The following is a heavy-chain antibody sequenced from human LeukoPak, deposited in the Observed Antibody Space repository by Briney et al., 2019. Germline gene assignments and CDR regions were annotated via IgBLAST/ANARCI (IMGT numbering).Heavy chain of an antibody. CDR3: ARGKQWLPPIDY. V-gene: IGHV1-8*01. D-gene: IGHD6-19*01. J-gene: IGHJ4*02. CDR2: MNPKSGNT. Sequence: AASVKVSCKASGYTFTSYDINWVRQATGQGLEWMGWMNPKSGNTGYAQKFQGRVTMTRNTSISTAYMELSSLRSEDTAVYYCARGKQWLPPIDYWGQGTLLTVSS. CDR1: GYTFTSYD.